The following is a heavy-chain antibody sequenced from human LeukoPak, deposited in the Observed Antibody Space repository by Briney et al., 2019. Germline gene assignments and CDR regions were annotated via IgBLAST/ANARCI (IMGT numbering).Heavy chain of an antibody. J-gene: IGHJ3*01. CDR3: ARDRSGYANDAFDF. CDR2: IWYDGSNK. D-gene: IGHD3-3*01. V-gene: IGHV3-30*02. CDR1: GIPFSSFG. Sequence: GGSLRLSCAAPGIPFSSFGMHWLRQAPGKGLEWVAFIWYDGSNKYYADSVKGRFTISRDNSKNTMFLQMNSLRAEDTAVYHCARDRSGYANDAFDFWGQGTMVTVSS.